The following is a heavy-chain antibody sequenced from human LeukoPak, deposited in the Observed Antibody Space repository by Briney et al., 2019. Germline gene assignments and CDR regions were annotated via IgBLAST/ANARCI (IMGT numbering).Heavy chain of an antibody. J-gene: IGHJ6*03. Sequence: GESLQISCKGSGYSFTSYWIGWVRQMPGKGLEWMGIIYPGDSDTRYSPSFQGQVTISADKSISTAYLQWSSLKASDTAMYYCARHIFPDLYYMDVWGKGTTVTVSS. D-gene: IGHD3-3*02. CDR2: IYPGDSDT. CDR3: ARHIFPDLYYMDV. V-gene: IGHV5-51*01. CDR1: GYSFTSYW.